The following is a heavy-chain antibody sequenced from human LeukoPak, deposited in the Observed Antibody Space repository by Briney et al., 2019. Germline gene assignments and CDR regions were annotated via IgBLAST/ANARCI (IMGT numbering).Heavy chain of an antibody. CDR2: ISTDGSST. Sequence: GGSLRVSCAASGFTFSSYWMHWVRQAPGKGLVWVSRISTDGSSTKYADFVEGRFTISRDNARNTLYLQMNGLTVEDTAVYYCARGHISGYYTDYWGQGSLVTVSS. CDR1: GFTFSSYW. D-gene: IGHD6-19*01. J-gene: IGHJ4*02. CDR3: ARGHISGYYTDY. V-gene: IGHV3-74*01.